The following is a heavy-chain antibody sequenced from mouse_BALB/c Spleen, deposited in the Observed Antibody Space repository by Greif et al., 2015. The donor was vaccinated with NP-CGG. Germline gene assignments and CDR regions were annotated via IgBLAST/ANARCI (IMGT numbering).Heavy chain of an antibody. V-gene: IGHV14-3*02. J-gene: IGHJ4*01. CDR2: IDPANGNT. Sequence: VQLQQSGAELVKPGASVKLSCTASGFNIKDTYMHWVKQRPEQGLEWIGRIDPANGNTKYDPKFQGKATITADTSSNTAYPQLSSLTSEDTAVYYCALDGFYAMDYWGQGTSVTVSS. D-gene: IGHD2-3*01. CDR3: ALDGFYAMDY. CDR1: GFNIKDTY.